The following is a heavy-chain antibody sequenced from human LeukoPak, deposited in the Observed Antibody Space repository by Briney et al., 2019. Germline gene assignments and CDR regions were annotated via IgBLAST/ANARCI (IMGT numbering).Heavy chain of an antibody. CDR3: ARTTGYYWNDQDY. D-gene: IGHD1-20*01. V-gene: IGHV5-10-1*01. CDR2: IDPSDSYT. CDR1: GYTFGTYW. J-gene: IGHJ4*02. Sequence: GESLKISCKGSGYTFGTYWIGWVRQMPGKGLEWMGRIDPSDSYTNYSPSFQGHVTISADKSISTAYLQWSSLKASDTAMYYCARTTGYYWNDQDYWGQGTLVTVSS.